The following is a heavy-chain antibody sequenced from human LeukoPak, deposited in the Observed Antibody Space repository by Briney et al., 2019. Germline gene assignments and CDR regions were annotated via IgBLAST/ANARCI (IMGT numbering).Heavy chain of an antibody. Sequence: PSQTLSLTCTVSGGSISSGGYYWSWIRQPPGKGLEWIGYIYHSGSTYYNPSLKSRVTISVDRSKNQFSLKLSSVTAADTAVYYCARDEGAHYYDSSGYGKWGQGTLVTVSS. J-gene: IGHJ4*02. D-gene: IGHD3-22*01. CDR1: GGSISSGGYY. V-gene: IGHV4-30-2*01. CDR2: IYHSGST. CDR3: ARDEGAHYYDSSGYGK.